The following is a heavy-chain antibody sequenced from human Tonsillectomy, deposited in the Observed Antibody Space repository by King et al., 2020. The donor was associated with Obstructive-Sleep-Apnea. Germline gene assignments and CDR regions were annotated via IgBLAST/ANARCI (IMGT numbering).Heavy chain of an antibody. CDR1: GFTFSNAW. D-gene: IGHD2-2*01. V-gene: IGHV3-15*01. J-gene: IGHJ6*02. CDR2: IKSKTEGGTT. CDR3: NTDPHCSSTRCEYYSYYYGMDV. Sequence: VQLVESGGGLVKPGGSLRLSCAASGFTFSNAWMSWVRQAPGKGLEWVGRIKSKTEGGTTDYAAPVKGRFTISRDDSKNTLYLQMNSLKTEDTAVYYCNTDPHCSSTRCEYYSYYYGMDVWGQGTTVTVSS.